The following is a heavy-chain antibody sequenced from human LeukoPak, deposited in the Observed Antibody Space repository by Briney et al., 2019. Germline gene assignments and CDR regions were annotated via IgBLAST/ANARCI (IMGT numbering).Heavy chain of an antibody. Sequence: GGSLRLSCAASGFTFSSYAMHWVRQAPGKGLEWVAVISYDGSNKYYADSVKGRFTISRDNSKNTLYLQMNSLRAEDTAVYYCAKVRDAGRELVALDYWGQGTLVTVSS. CDR1: GFTFSSYA. CDR3: AKVRDAGRELVALDY. CDR2: ISYDGSNK. V-gene: IGHV3-30-3*01. J-gene: IGHJ4*02. D-gene: IGHD5-12*01.